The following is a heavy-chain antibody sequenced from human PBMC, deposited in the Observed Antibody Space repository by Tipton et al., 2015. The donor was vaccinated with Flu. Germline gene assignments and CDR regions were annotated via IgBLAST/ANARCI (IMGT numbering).Heavy chain of an antibody. J-gene: IGHJ3*02. Sequence: QLVQSGAEVKKPGASVKVSCKASGYTFTSYYMHWVRQAPGQGLEWMGIINPSGGSTSYAQKFQGRVTMTRDTSTSTVYMELSSLRSEDTAVDYCAIVAGTAGGQTGAFDIWGQGTMVTVSS. CDR2: INPSGGST. CDR1: GYTFTSYY. V-gene: IGHV1-46*01. D-gene: IGHD3-10*01. CDR3: AIVAGTAGGQTGAFDI.